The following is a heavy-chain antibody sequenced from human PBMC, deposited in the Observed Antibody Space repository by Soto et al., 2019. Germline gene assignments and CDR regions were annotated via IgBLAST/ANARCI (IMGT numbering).Heavy chain of an antibody. D-gene: IGHD2-2*01. CDR3: ARRYCSSTSCYEGLDY. V-gene: IGHV4-59*08. CDR1: GGSISSYY. J-gene: IGHJ4*02. Sequence: PSETLSLTCTVSGGSISSYYWSWIRQPPGKGLEWVGYIYYSGSTNYNPSLKSRVTISVDTSKNQFSLKLSSVTAADTAVYYCARRYCSSTSCYEGLDYWGQGTLVTVSS. CDR2: IYYSGST.